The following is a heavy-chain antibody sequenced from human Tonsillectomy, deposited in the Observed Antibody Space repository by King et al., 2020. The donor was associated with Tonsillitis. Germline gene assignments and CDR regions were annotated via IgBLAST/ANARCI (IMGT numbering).Heavy chain of an antibody. CDR3: ARAPTLSVAGSFYFDY. CDR2: IKQDGSEK. Sequence: VQLVESGGGLVQPGGSLRLSCAASGFTFSSYWMSWVRQAPGKGLEWVANIKQDGSEKYYVDSVKGRFTISRDNAKNSLYLQMNSLRAEDTAVYYCARAPTLSVAGSFYFDYWGQGTLVTVSS. V-gene: IGHV3-7*03. J-gene: IGHJ4*02. CDR1: GFTFSSYW. D-gene: IGHD6-19*01.